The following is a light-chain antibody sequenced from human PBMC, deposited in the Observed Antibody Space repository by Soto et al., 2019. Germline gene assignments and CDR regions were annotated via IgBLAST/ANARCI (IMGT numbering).Light chain of an antibody. J-gene: IGKJ5*01. CDR1: QSVLYSSKNKNY. V-gene: IGKV4-1*01. CDR3: QQYDSTPIT. CDR2: WAS. Sequence: DSVMTQSPDSLAVSLGERATINCKSSQSVLYSSKNKNYLAWYQQKPGQPPKLLIYWASTRESGVPDRFSGSGSGTDFTLTISSLQAEDVAVYYCQQYDSTPITFGQGTRLEI.